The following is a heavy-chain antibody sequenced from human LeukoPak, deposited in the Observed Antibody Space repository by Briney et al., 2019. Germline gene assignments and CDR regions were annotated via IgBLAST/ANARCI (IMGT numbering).Heavy chain of an antibody. CDR1: GGSISSSSYY. D-gene: IGHD6-6*01. CDR2: IYYSGST. J-gene: IGHJ4*02. Sequence: SETLSLTCTVSGGSISSSSYYWGWIRQPPGKGLEWIGSIYYSGSTYYNPSLKSRVTISVDTSKNQFSLKLSSVTAADTAVYYCARHRVYSSSSIALDYWGQGTLVTVSS. V-gene: IGHV4-39*01. CDR3: ARHRVYSSSSIALDY.